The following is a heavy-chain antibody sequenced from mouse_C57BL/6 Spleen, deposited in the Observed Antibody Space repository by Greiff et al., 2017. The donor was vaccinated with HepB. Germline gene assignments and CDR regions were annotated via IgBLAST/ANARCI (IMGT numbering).Heavy chain of an antibody. CDR2: IDPSDSYT. CDR1: GYTFTSYW. D-gene: IGHD2-1*01. J-gene: IGHJ1*03. CDR3: AQGISYYGNYVPSELDV. V-gene: IGHV1-69*01. Sequence: QVQLKQPGAELVMPGASVKLSCKASGYTFTSYWMHWVKQRPGQGLEWIGEIDPSDSYTNYNQKFKGKSTLPVDKSSSTAYMQLSSLTSEDSAVYYCAQGISYYGNYVPSELDVWGTGTTVTVSS.